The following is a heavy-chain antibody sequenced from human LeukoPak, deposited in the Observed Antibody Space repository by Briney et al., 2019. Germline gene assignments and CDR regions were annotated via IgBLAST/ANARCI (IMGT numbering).Heavy chain of an antibody. D-gene: IGHD3-10*01. J-gene: IGHJ4*02. CDR3: AKSYNYGSGSYYNHFDS. V-gene: IGHV3-23*01. CDR1: GFTFSSYA. CDR2: VSGGGDST. Sequence: LPGGSLRLSCAASGFTFSSYAMSWVRQAPGKGLEWVSTVSGGGDSTYYADSVKGRFTLPRDNSKNTLSLQMNSLRAEDTALYYCAKSYNYGSGSYYNHFDSWGQGTLVTVSS.